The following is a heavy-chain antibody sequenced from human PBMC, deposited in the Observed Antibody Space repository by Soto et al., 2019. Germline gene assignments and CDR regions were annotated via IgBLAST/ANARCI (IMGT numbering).Heavy chain of an antibody. CDR2: ISSTGNTI. CDR3: AKMSTENYYDPVFS. Sequence: QVQLVESGGGLVKTSGSLRIARAASGFTFSDYYMSWVRQAPGKGLEWVSYISSTGNTIYYADSVKGRFTISRDNAKNSVYLQMNSLRAEDTALYFCAKMSTENYYDPVFSWGQGTLVTVSS. CDR1: GFTFSDYY. J-gene: IGHJ4*02. D-gene: IGHD3-22*01. V-gene: IGHV3-11*01.